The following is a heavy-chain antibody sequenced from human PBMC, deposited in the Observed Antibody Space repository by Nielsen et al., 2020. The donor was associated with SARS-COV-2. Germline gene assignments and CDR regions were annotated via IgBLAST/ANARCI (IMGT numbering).Heavy chain of an antibody. J-gene: IGHJ4*02. CDR3: ARRLYSGNYYYFDY. CDR1: GYTFTSYG. Sequence: ASVKVSCKASGYTFTSYGISWVRQAPGQGLEWMGRNNPDNGRANYVEKFQGRVTMTRDTSISTAYMELSNLRSDDTAVYYCARRLYSGNYYYFDYWGQGTLVTVSS. V-gene: IGHV1-2*06. D-gene: IGHD1-26*01. CDR2: NNPDNGRA.